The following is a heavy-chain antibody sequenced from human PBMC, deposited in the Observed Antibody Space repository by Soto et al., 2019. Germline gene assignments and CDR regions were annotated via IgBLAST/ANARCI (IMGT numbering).Heavy chain of an antibody. J-gene: IGHJ3*02. V-gene: IGHV3-11*01. CDR2: ISSSGSTI. CDR3: ARAPIWWTAVVAEYDAFDI. D-gene: IGHD2-15*01. CDR1: GFTFSDYY. Sequence: GGSLRLSCAASGFTFSDYYMSWIRQAPGKGLEWVSYISSSGSTIYYADSVKGRFTISRDNAKNSLYLQMNSLRAEDTAVYYWARAPIWWTAVVAEYDAFDIWGQGTMVTVSS.